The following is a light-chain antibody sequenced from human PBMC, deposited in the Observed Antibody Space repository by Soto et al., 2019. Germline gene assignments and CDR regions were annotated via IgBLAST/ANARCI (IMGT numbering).Light chain of an antibody. CDR1: SSDVGGYNY. V-gene: IGLV2-14*01. CDR3: SSYTSSSTPV. Sequence: QSALTQPASVSGSPGQSITISCTGTSSDVGGYNYVSWYQQHPGKAPKLMIYEVSNRPSGVSNRFSGSKSGNTASLTISRLQAEDEADYYCSSYTSSSTPVFGTGTKLTVL. J-gene: IGLJ1*01. CDR2: EVS.